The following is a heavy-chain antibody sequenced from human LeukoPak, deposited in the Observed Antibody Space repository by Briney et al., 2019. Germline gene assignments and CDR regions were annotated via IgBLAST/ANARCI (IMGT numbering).Heavy chain of an antibody. J-gene: IGHJ4*02. CDR3: ARGPNSNWSGLDF. D-gene: IGHD6-6*01. CDR2: ISPTGSTT. V-gene: IGHV3-74*01. CDR1: GFSLSGHW. Sequence: GGSLRLSCTASGFSLSGHWMHWARQLPGKGLVWVSRISPTGSTTSYADSVKGRFTISRDNAKNTLYLQVNNLRAEDTAVYYCARGPNSNWSGLDFWGQGTLLTVSS.